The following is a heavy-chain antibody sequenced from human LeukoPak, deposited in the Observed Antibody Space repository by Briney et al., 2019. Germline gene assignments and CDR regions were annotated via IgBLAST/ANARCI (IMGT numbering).Heavy chain of an antibody. D-gene: IGHD3-22*01. J-gene: IGHJ4*02. CDR1: GFTFSTYE. CDR2: ICSSGGTI. V-gene: IGHV3-48*03. Sequence: GGSLRLSCVGSGFTFSTYEMTWVRPAPGKGLEWVSYICSSGGTIYYADSVRGRFTSSRDNAKNSLYLQMNSLIAEDAAVYYCAREGGVNYYDLDYFDYWGQGTLITVSS. CDR3: AREGGVNYYDLDYFDY.